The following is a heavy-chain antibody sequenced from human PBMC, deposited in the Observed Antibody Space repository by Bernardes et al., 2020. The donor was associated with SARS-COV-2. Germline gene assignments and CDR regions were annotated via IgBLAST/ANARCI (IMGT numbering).Heavy chain of an antibody. V-gene: IGHV4-39*01. CDR2: IYHSGSI. Sequence: SETLSLTCTVSGVSMPRSSHYWGWIRQPPGKGLEWIGTIYHSGSIYYSPSLKSRITLSVDPSRNQFSLRLKSVTAADTAMYYCASSPYNWNYHFDYWGQGTLAAVTS. J-gene: IGHJ4*02. CDR1: GVSMPRSSHY. CDR3: ASSPYNWNYHFDY. D-gene: IGHD1-7*01.